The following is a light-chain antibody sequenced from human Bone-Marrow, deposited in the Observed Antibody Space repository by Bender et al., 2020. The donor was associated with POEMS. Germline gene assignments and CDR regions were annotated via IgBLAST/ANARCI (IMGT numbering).Light chain of an antibody. CDR2: DDS. V-gene: IGLV3-21*03. CDR3: QVWNSRSDQML. J-gene: IGLJ3*02. Sequence: VLTQPPSVSVAPGKTAWITCGGNNIGSKSVHWYQQKPGQAPVLVVLDDSDRASGIPERFSGSNSGNTATLTISRVEAGDEADYYCQVWNSRSDQMLFGGGTKLTVL. CDR1: NIGSKS.